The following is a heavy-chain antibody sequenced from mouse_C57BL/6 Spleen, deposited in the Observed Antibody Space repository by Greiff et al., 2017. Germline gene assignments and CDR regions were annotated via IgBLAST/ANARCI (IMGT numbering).Heavy chain of an antibody. CDR3: ARPYVYGYDQAWLAY. Sequence: EVQLQQSGGGLVKPGASLKLSCAASGFTFSDYGMHWVRQAPEKGLEWVAYISSGSSTIYYADTVKGRFTITRDKAKDTLFLQMTSLRSEDTAMYYCARPYVYGYDQAWLAYWGQGTLVTVSA. D-gene: IGHD2-2*01. V-gene: IGHV5-17*01. CDR1: GFTFSDYG. CDR2: ISSGSSTI. J-gene: IGHJ3*01.